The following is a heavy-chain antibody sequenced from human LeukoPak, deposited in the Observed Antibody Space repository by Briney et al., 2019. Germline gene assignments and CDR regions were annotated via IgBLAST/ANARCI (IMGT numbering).Heavy chain of an antibody. CDR3: ASGGVTTIFGVVISGFDY. V-gene: IGHV1-69*05. Sequence: SVKVSCKASGGTFSSYAISWVRQAPGQGLEWMGGIIPIFGTANYAQKFQGRVTITTDESTSTAYMELSSLRSEDTAVYYCASGGVTTIFGVVISGFDYWGQGTLVTVSS. J-gene: IGHJ4*02. D-gene: IGHD3-3*01. CDR1: GGTFSSYA. CDR2: IIPIFGTA.